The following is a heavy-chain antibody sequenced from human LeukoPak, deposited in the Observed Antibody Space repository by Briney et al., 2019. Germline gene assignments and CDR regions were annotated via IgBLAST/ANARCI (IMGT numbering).Heavy chain of an antibody. CDR1: GGSISSSSNY. J-gene: IGHJ4*02. CDR3: ARGVRYYYGSGSSINDY. D-gene: IGHD3-10*01. CDR2: INHSGST. Sequence: SETLSLTCTVSGGSISSSSNYWGWIRQPPGKGLEWIGEINHSGSTNYNPSLKSRVTISVDTSKNQFSLKLSSVTAADTAVYYCARGVRYYYGSGSSINDYWGQGTLVTVSS. V-gene: IGHV4-39*07.